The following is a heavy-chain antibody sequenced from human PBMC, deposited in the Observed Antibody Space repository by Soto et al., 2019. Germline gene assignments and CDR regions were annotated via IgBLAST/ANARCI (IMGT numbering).Heavy chain of an antibody. D-gene: IGHD7-27*01. V-gene: IGHV4-4*07. CDR3: ARDQSGAADF. CDR1: GYLFKSNS. CDR2: VSGTGTP. Sequence: TLSLIFKVSGYLFKSNSWNWIRQSDEGGLQWIGRVSGTGTPSHLPSLKGRLTVSMDTSKNQFSLNLKFVTAADTAVYFCARDQSGAADFWGRGT. J-gene: IGHJ3*01.